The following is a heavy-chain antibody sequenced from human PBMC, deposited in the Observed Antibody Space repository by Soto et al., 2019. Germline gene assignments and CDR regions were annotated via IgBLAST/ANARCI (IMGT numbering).Heavy chain of an antibody. CDR1: GFTFSSYA. D-gene: IGHD2-21*02. V-gene: IGHV3-23*01. CDR2: ISGSGGST. J-gene: IGHJ4*02. Sequence: PVVSLRLSFAASGFTFSSYAMSWVRQAPGKGLEWVSAISGSGGSTYYADSVKGRFTISRDNSKNTLYLQMNSLRAEDTAVYYCAKEVRKGTVTAAIDEWGKGSLVSV. CDR3: AKEVRKGTVTAAIDE.